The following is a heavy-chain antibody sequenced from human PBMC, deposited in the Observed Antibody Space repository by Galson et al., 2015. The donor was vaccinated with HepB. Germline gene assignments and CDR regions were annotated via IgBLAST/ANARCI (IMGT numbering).Heavy chain of an antibody. V-gene: IGHV6-1*01. D-gene: IGHD3-22*01. J-gene: IGHJ1*01. CDR3: ARGLYHDVNGYFSEYFQP. Sequence: CAISGDSVSSSNAAAWNWIRQSPSRGLEWLARTYYRSKWYHDYAVFVKGRIIINADTSKNQFSLQLYSVIPEDTAVYYCARGLYHDVNGYFSEYFQPWGQGTLVTVSS. CDR1: GDSVSSSNAAA. CDR2: TYYRSKWYH.